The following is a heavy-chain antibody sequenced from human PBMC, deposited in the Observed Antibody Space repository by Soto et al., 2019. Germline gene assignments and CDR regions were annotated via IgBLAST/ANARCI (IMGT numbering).Heavy chain of an antibody. Sequence: QLQLQESGSGLVKPSQTLSLTCAVSGGSISSGGSSWSWIRKPPGKGLEWIGYIYHSGSTYYNPSLKSRVTISVDRSKNQFSLKLSSVTAADTAVYYCARAGGLGAVAVDYWGQGTLVTVSS. V-gene: IGHV4-30-2*01. CDR1: GGSISSGGSS. CDR3: ARAGGLGAVAVDY. CDR2: IYHSGST. D-gene: IGHD6-19*01. J-gene: IGHJ4*02.